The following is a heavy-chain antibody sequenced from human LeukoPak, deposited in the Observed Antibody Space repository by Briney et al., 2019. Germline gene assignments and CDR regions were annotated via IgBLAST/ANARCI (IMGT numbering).Heavy chain of an antibody. CDR1: GFTFSTRW. J-gene: IGHJ4*02. V-gene: IGHV3-7*01. CDR2: IKKDGSEK. CDR3: VRDPLGGHFDY. Sequence: GGSLRLSCAASGFTFSTRWMNWVRQAPGKGLEWVANIKKDGSEKYYVDSVKGRFTISRDNAMNSLYLQMNSLRAEDTAIYYWVRDPLGGHFDYWGQGTLVTVSS.